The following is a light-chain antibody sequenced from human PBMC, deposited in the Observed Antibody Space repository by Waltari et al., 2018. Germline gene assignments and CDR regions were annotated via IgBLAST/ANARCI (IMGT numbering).Light chain of an antibody. J-gene: IGKJ2*01. CDR1: NNKNY. CDR3: QQYYTTPHT. CDR2: WAS. Sequence: NNKNYLAWYQQKPGQPPKLLIYWASTRESGVPDRVSGSGSGTDFTLTISSLQAEDVAVYYCQQYYTTPHTFGQGTKLEIK. V-gene: IGKV4-1*01.